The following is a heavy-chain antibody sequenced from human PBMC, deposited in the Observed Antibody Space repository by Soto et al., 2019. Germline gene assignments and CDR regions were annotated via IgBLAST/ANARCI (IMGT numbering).Heavy chain of an antibody. D-gene: IGHD6-6*01. CDR3: GKVARIGALVEGAFDI. Sequence: QVQLVESGGGVVQPGRSLRLSCAASGFTFSSYGMHWVRQAPGKGLEWVAVTSYDGSNTYYADSVKGRFTISRDNSKNTLYLQMNRLSAEDAAVEYCGKVARIGALVEGAFDIWGQGTMVTVSS. CDR1: GFTFSSYG. J-gene: IGHJ3*02. V-gene: IGHV3-30*18. CDR2: TSYDGSNT.